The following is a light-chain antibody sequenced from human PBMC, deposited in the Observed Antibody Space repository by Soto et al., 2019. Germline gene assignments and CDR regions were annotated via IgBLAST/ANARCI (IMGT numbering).Light chain of an antibody. CDR3: QRYNNWPPWT. J-gene: IGKJ1*01. Sequence: EIVMTQSPATLSVSPGERATLSCRASQSVSSNLAWYQQKPGQAPRLLIYGASTRATGIPARFSGSGSGTEFTPPTTALQSEDFEVYYVQRYNNWPPWTLGKGPRWKSN. V-gene: IGKV3-15*01. CDR2: GAS. CDR1: QSVSSN.